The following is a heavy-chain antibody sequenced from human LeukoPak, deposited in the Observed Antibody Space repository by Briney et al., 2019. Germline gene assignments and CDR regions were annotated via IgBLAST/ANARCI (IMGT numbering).Heavy chain of an antibody. CDR3: ARGQDMDV. V-gene: IGHV4-34*01. CDR2: INHSGST. J-gene: IGHJ6*04. CDR1: GGSFSGFY. Sequence: SETLSLTCAVYGGSFSGFYWSWIRQPPGKGLEWIGEINHSGSTNYNPSLKSRVTISVDTSKNQFSLKLSSVTAADTAVYYCARGQDMDVWGKGTTVTVSS.